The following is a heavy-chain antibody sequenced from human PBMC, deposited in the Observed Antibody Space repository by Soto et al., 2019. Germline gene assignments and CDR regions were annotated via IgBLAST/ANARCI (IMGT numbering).Heavy chain of an antibody. CDR1: GGSISSGDYY. D-gene: IGHD1-26*01. Sequence: PSETLSLTCTVSGGSISSGDYYWSWIRQPPGKGLEWIGYIYYSGSTYYNPSLKSRVTISVDTSKNQFSLKLSSVTAADTAVYYCARRGGVGATTFDYWGQGTLVTVS. CDR3: ARRGGVGATTFDY. CDR2: IYYSGST. J-gene: IGHJ4*02. V-gene: IGHV4-30-4*01.